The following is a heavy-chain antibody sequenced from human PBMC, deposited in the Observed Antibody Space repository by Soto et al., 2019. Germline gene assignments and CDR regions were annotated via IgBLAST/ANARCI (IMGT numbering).Heavy chain of an antibody. D-gene: IGHD1-26*01. V-gene: IGHV3-33*01. CDR3: ARDGVGHTTFFCYFDY. CDR1: GFTFSGLG. J-gene: IGHJ4*02. CDR2: IRYDGSNR. Sequence: QVQLVESGGGVVQPGRSLRLSCAASGFTFSGLGMHWVRQAPGKGLEWVADIRYDGSNRYYADAVKGRFTSSRDNSKDTVHLQMNSLRADDTAVYYCARDGVGHTTFFCYFDYWGQGTLVTVS.